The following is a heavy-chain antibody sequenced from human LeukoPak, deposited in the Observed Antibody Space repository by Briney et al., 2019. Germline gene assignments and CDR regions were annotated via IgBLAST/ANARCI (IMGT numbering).Heavy chain of an antibody. D-gene: IGHD1-26*01. CDR2: IYYSGST. J-gene: IGHJ3*02. CDR1: GGSISSSSYY. V-gene: IGHV4-39*02. Sequence: SETLSFTCTVSGGSISSSSYYWGWIRQPPGKGLEWIGSIYYSGSTYYNPSLKSRVTISVDTSKNQFSLKLSSVTAADTAVYYCAREVDDDAFDIWGQGTMVTVSS. CDR3: AREVDDDAFDI.